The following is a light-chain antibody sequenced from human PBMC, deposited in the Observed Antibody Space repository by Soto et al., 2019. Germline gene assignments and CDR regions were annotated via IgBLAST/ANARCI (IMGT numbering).Light chain of an antibody. Sequence: DIVMPRSPLSLPVTPGEPASISFISSQSLLNSNGYNYLDWYLQKPGQSPQLLIYLGSNRASGVPDRFSGSGSGTDFTLKISRVEAEDVGVYYCMQALQTPLTFGGGTKVDIK. V-gene: IGKV2-28*01. CDR2: LGS. CDR3: MQALQTPLT. CDR1: QSLLNSNGYNY. J-gene: IGKJ4*01.